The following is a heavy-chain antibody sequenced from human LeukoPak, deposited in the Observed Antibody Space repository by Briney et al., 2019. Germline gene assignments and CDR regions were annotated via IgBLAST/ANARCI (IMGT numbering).Heavy chain of an antibody. CDR2: IRNTGSDI. Sequence: GGSLRLSCAASGFTFSTYNMNWVRQAPGKGLEWVSSIRNTGSDIYYADSVKGRFTISRDNARNSLSLQMNSLRAEDTAVYYCATSCNSGWYGTFDSWGQGTLVTVSS. J-gene: IGHJ4*02. CDR3: ATSCNSGWYGTFDS. CDR1: GFTFSTYN. V-gene: IGHV3-21*01. D-gene: IGHD6-13*01.